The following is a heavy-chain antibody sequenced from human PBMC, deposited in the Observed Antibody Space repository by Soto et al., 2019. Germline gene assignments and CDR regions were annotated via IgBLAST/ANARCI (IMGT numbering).Heavy chain of an antibody. CDR2: IYYSGST. Sequence: SETLSLTCTVSGGSISSGGYYWSWIRQHPGKGLEWIGYIYYSGSTYYNPSLKSRVTISVDTSKNQFSLKLSSVTAADTAVYNCARDYGDYHFDYWGQGTLVTVSS. D-gene: IGHD4-17*01. CDR1: GGSISSGGYY. J-gene: IGHJ4*02. V-gene: IGHV4-31*03. CDR3: ARDYGDYHFDY.